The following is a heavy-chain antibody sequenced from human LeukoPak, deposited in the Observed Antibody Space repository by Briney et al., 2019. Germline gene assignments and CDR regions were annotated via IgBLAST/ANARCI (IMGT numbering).Heavy chain of an antibody. CDR3: ARSGRGVDSFYFYMDV. J-gene: IGHJ6*03. CDR1: GFTFNCYI. D-gene: IGHD3-10*01. CDR2: ISSSSSTI. V-gene: IGHV3-48*04. Sequence: GGSLRLFCAASGFTFNCYIMMCLRQAPGKALVWFTYISSSSSTIYYADSVKGRFTISRDNAKNSLYLQMNSLRAEDTAVYYCARSGRGVDSFYFYMDVWGKGTTVTVSS.